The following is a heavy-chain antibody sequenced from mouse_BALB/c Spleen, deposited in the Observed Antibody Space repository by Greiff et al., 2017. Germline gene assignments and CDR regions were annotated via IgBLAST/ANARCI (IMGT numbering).Heavy chain of an antibody. V-gene: IGHV1S29*02. CDR2: IYPYNGGT. Sequence: VQLQQSGPELVKPGASVKISCKASGYTFTDYNMHWVKQSHGKSLEWIGYIYPYNGGTGYNQKFKSKATLTVDNSSSTAYMELRSLTSEDSAVYYCARQLGLRGAWFAYWGQGTLVTVSA. J-gene: IGHJ3*01. CDR1: GYTFTDYN. CDR3: ARQLGLRGAWFAY. D-gene: IGHD3-1*01.